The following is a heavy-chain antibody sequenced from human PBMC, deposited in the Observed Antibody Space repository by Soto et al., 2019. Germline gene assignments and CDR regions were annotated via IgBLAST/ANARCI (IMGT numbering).Heavy chain of an antibody. J-gene: IGHJ5*02. CDR1: GFSLTTRGVG. Sequence: QITLKESGPPLVKPTQTLTLTCTFSGFSLTTRGVGVGWIRQPPGKALECLALIYWDDDKRYSPSLQSRLSITKATSKNRVVLTMTNVDPVDTATYYCAHIPNYYQYDWFDPWGQGTLVSVSS. CDR2: IYWDDDK. D-gene: IGHD3-16*01. V-gene: IGHV2-5*02. CDR3: AHIPNYYQYDWFDP.